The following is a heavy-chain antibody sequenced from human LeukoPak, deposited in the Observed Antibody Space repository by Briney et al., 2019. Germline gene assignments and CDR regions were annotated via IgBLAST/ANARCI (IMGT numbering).Heavy chain of an antibody. D-gene: IGHD6-6*01. J-gene: IGHJ4*02. V-gene: IGHV4-59*08. CDR1: GGSISSLY. CDR3: ARHRAYGSSSPFDY. CDR2: INYTGST. Sequence: SETLSLTCSVSGGSISSLYWSWIRQPPGKGLEWIGYINYTGSTNYNPSLKSRVTMFVDMSKNQFSLRLSSVTAADTAVYYCARHRAYGSSSPFDYWGQGTLVTVSS.